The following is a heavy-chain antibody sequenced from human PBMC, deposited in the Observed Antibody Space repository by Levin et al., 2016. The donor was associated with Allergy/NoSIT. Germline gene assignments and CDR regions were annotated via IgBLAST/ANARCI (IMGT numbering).Heavy chain of an antibody. V-gene: IGHV4-4*07. CDR3: ARDPFSSGWSFWYFDV. D-gene: IGHD6-19*01. CDR1: GGSISSYY. CDR2: IDTSGST. Sequence: SETLSLTCTVSGGSISSYYWSWIRQPAGKGLEWIGRIDTSGSTDYNPSLKSRATISVDTSKSEFSLKLSSVTAADTAVYYCARDPFSSGWSFWYFDVWGRGTLVTVSS. J-gene: IGHJ2*01.